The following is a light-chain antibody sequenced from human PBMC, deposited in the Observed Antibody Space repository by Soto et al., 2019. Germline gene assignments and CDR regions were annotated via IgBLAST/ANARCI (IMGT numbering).Light chain of an antibody. CDR1: QSVSSC. Sequence: QSPATQSLSPGARHTLSRRASQSVSSCLAWYQQKPGQAPRLLIYDASNRASGIPARFSGSGSGTDFTLTIGSLEPEDFAVYYCQQRSNWPPTFGQGTKVDIK. V-gene: IGKV3-11*01. CDR2: DAS. J-gene: IGKJ1*01. CDR3: QQRSNWPPT.